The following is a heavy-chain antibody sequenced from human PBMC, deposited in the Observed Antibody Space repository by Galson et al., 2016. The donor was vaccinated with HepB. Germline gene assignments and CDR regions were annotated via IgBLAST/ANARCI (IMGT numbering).Heavy chain of an antibody. Sequence: LTCTVSGGSISTSSYWWAWIRQPPGKGLEWIGNMYNTGSSYHNPSLKSRVTISVDTSKNQFSLKLTSVTAADTAVYYCARRSDWGRSAFDVWGQGATVTVSS. V-gene: IGHV4-39*01. D-gene: IGHD7-27*01. J-gene: IGHJ3*01. CDR2: MYNTGSS. CDR1: GGSISTSSYW. CDR3: ARRSDWGRSAFDV.